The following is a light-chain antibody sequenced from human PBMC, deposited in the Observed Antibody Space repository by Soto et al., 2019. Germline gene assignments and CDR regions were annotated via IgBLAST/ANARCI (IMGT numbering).Light chain of an antibody. CDR2: GAS. CDR3: QQCNDWPHT. V-gene: IGKV3-15*01. J-gene: IGKJ2*01. Sequence: EIVMTQSPATLSVSPGERATLSCRASQSVSSNLAWYQQKPGQAPRLRIYGASTRATGIPARFSGRGSGTEFTLTISSLQSEDCAVYYCQQCNDWPHTFGQGTKLEIK. CDR1: QSVSSN.